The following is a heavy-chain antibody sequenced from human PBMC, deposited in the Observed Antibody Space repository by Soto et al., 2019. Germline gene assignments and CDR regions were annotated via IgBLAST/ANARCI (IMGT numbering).Heavy chain of an antibody. J-gene: IGHJ6*02. CDR2: ISYDGSNK. D-gene: IGHD3-3*01. CDR3: ARDRELTIFGVVIPTRTNYGMDV. CDR1: GFTFSSYA. V-gene: IGHV3-30-3*01. Sequence: LRLSCAASGFTFSSYAMHWVRQAPGKGLEWVAVISYDGSNKYYADSVKGRLTISRDNSKNTLYLQMNSLRAEDTAVYYCARDRELTIFGVVIPTRTNYGMDVWGQGTTVTVSS.